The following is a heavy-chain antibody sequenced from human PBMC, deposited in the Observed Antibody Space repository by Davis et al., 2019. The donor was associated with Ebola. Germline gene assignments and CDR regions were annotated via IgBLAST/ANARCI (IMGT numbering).Heavy chain of an antibody. Sequence: AASVKVSCKASGYTFTAYYIHWVRQAPGQGLEWMGRINPNSGGTNYAQKFQGRVTMTRDTSISTAYMELRSLRSDDTAVYYCARGGGSYSADYWGQGTLVTVSS. CDR2: INPNSGGT. D-gene: IGHD1-26*01. CDR1: GYTFTAYY. V-gene: IGHV1-2*06. J-gene: IGHJ4*02. CDR3: ARGGGSYSADY.